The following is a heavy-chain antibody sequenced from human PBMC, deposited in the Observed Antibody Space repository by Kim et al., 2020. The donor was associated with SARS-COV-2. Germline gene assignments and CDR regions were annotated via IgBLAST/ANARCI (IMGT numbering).Heavy chain of an antibody. CDR3: TTGVLERWLQSIQADY. V-gene: IGHV3-15*01. D-gene: IGHD3-3*01. CDR2: IKSKTDGGTT. J-gene: IGHJ4*02. CDR1: GFTFSNAW. Sequence: GGSLRLSCAASGFTFSNAWMSWVRQAPGKGLEWVGRIKSKTDGGTTDYAAPVKGRFTISRDDSKNTLYLQMNSLKTEDTAVYYCTTGVLERWLQSIQADYWGQGTLVTVSS.